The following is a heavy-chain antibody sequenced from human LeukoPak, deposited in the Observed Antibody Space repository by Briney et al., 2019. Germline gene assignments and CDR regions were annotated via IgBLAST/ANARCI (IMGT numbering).Heavy chain of an antibody. CDR2: IWYDGSNK. Sequence: GGSLRLSCAASGFTFSSYSMNWVRQAPGKGLEWVAVIWYDGSNKYYADSVKGRFTISRDNSKNTLYLQMNSLRAEDTAVYYCARGGQQLVQSYYYGMDVWGQGTTVTVSS. CDR3: ARGGQQLVQSYYYGMDV. J-gene: IGHJ6*02. CDR1: GFTFSSYS. D-gene: IGHD6-13*01. V-gene: IGHV3-33*08.